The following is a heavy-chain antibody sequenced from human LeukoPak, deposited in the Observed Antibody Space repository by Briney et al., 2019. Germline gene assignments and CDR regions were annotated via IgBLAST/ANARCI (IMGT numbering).Heavy chain of an antibody. J-gene: IGHJ4*02. CDR1: GYTFTSYY. V-gene: IGHV1-46*01. D-gene: IGHD6-19*01. CDR2: INPSGGST. Sequence: GASVKVSCKASGYTFTSYYMHWVRQAPGQGLEWMGIINPSGGSTSYAQKFQGRVTMTRDMSTSTVYMELSSLRSEDTAVYYCARDRSSGWYEYWGQGTLVTVSS. CDR3: ARDRSSGWYEY.